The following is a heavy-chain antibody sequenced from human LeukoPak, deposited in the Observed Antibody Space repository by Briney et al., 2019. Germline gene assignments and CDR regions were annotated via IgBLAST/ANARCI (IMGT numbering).Heavy chain of an antibody. CDR1: GFTFDKYA. V-gene: IGHV3-23*01. CDR3: VKTPYYDSTGYYHYYYYAMDV. D-gene: IGHD3-22*01. CDR2: ISAGGSNT. Sequence: GGSLRLSCAASGFTFDKYAMTWVRQAPGKGLEWVSAISAGGSNTYYADSVKGRFTISRDTSKNTLYLQMHSLRAEDTAVYYCVKTPYYDSTGYYHYYYYAMDVWGQGTTVTVSS. J-gene: IGHJ6*02.